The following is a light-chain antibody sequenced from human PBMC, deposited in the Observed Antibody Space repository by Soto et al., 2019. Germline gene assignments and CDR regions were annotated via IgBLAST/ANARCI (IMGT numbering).Light chain of an antibody. CDR2: DVS. V-gene: IGLV2-14*01. J-gene: IGLJ1*01. CDR3: SSYTSSSTLSYV. CDR1: SSDVGGYNY. Sequence: QSALTQPASVSGSPGQSITISCTGTSSDVGGYNYVSWYQPHPGKAPKLMIYDVSNRPSGVSNRFSGSKSGNTASLTISGLQAGDEAGYYCSSYTSSSTLSYVFGTGTKVTVL.